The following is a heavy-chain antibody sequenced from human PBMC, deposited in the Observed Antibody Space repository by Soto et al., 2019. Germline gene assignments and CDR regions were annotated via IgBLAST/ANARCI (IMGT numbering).Heavy chain of an antibody. CDR3: ARDPYSSRPKDV. CDR2: ISSSGSTI. V-gene: IGHV3-48*03. CDR1: GFTFSSYE. Sequence: GGSLRLSCAASGFTFSSYEMNWVRQAPGKGLEWVSYISSSGSTIYYADSVKGRFTISRDNAKNSLYLQMNSLRAEDTAVYYCARDPYSSRPKDVWGQGTTVTV. J-gene: IGHJ6*02. D-gene: IGHD6-13*01.